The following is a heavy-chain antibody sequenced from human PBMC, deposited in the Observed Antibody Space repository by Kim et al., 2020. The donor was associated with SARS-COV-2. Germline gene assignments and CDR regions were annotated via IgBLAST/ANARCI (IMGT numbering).Heavy chain of an antibody. CDR2: IHAANGNT. CDR1: GDRFTTFS. D-gene: IGHD3-16*01. V-gene: IGHV1-3*01. Sequence: ASVKVSCKASGDRFTTFSMHWVRQAPGQRLEWMGWIHAANGNTVYAESFHGRITISRDTSAETVYMELSSLTSTDTAMYYCTKDLSYGGLAFRSWGQGTLVSVSS. CDR3: TKDLSYGGLAFRS. J-gene: IGHJ5*02.